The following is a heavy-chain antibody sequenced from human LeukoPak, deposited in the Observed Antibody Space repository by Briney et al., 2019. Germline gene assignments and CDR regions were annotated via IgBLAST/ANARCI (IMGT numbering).Heavy chain of an antibody. D-gene: IGHD3-22*01. CDR2: INHSGST. J-gene: IGHJ5*02. Sequence: PSGTLSLTCAVYGGSFSGYYWSWIRQPPGKGLEWIGEINHSGSTNYNPSLKSRVTISVDTSKNQFSLKLSSVTAADTAVYYCARGPLYYYDSSGYYPNWFDPWGQGTLVTVSS. CDR1: GGSFSGYY. V-gene: IGHV4-34*01. CDR3: ARGPLYYYDSSGYYPNWFDP.